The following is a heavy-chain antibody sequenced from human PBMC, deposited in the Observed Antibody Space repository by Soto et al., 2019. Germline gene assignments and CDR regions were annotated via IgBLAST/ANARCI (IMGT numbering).Heavy chain of an antibody. V-gene: IGHV1-46*03. D-gene: IGHD3-3*01. CDR1: GYTFTIYY. Sequence: GASVKVSCKASGYTFTIYYMRWVRQAPGQGLEWMGIINPSGGSTSYAQKFQGRVTMTRDTSTSTVYMELSSLRSEDTVVYYCARVGRITIFGPGYYMDVWGKGTTVTVSS. J-gene: IGHJ6*03. CDR2: INPSGGST. CDR3: ARVGRITIFGPGYYMDV.